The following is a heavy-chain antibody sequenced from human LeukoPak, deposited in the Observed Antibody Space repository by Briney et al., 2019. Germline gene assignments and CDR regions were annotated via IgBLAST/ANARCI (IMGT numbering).Heavy chain of an antibody. V-gene: IGHV4-34*01. CDR3: ASGYARFDP. Sequence: SETLSLTCAVYGGSFSGYYWSWIRQPPGKGLEWIGEINHSGSTSYNPSLKSRVTISVDTSKNQFSLKLSSVTAADTAVYYCASGYARFDPWGQGTLVTVSS. D-gene: IGHD4-17*01. CDR2: INHSGST. J-gene: IGHJ5*02. CDR1: GGSFSGYY.